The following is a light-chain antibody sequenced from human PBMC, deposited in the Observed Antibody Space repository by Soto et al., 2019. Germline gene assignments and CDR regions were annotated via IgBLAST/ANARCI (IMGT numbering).Light chain of an antibody. CDR2: GAS. J-gene: IGKJ1*01. CDR3: QQYNNWPRT. V-gene: IGKV3-15*01. CDR1: QSVSSN. Sequence: EVVLTQFPATLSVSPGERATLSCRASQSVSSNLAWYQQKPGQAPRLLIYGASTRATGIPARFSGSGSGTEFTLTITSLQSEDSAVYYCQQYNNWPRTFGQGTKVDIK.